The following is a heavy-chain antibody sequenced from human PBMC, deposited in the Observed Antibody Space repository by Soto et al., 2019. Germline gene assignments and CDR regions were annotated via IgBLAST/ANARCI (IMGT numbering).Heavy chain of an antibody. CDR1: GGSISSSSYY. Sequence: QLQLQESRPGLVKPSETLSLTCTVSGGSISSSSYYWGWIRQPPGKGLEWIGSIYYSGSTYYNPSLKSRVTISVDTSKNQFSLKLSSVTAADTAVYYCARPTARYCSSTSCWFDPWGQGTLVTVSS. CDR2: IYYSGST. D-gene: IGHD2-2*01. J-gene: IGHJ5*02. V-gene: IGHV4-39*01. CDR3: ARPTARYCSSTSCWFDP.